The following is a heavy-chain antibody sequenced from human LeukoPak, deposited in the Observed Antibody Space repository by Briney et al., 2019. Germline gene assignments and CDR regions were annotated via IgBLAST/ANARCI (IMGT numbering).Heavy chain of an antibody. CDR1: GGSISNYY. J-gene: IGHJ4*02. CDR3: AKTRVEYTGYDYCFDF. V-gene: IGHV4-59*01. CDR2: IYYTGNT. Sequence: PSETLSLTCSVSGGSISNYYWSWIRQPPGKGLEWIGYIYYTGNTNYNPSLQSRVTLSVDTSQNQFSLNLTSVTAADTAVYYCAKTRVEYTGYDYCFDFWGQGTLVSVSS. D-gene: IGHD5-12*01.